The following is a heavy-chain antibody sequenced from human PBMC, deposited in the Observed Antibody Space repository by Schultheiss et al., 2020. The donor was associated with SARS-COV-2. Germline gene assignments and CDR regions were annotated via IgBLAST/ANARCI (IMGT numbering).Heavy chain of an antibody. Sequence: ASVKVSCKASGYTFTGYYMHWVRQAPGQGLEWMGWMNTDSGDTGFAQKFQGRLTMTRNISITTAYMELSSLTSEDTAVYYCAREVVGALALDSWGQGTLVTVSS. J-gene: IGHJ5*01. CDR2: MNTDSGDT. D-gene: IGHD1-26*01. V-gene: IGHV1-8*02. CDR3: AREVVGALALDS. CDR1: GYTFTGYY.